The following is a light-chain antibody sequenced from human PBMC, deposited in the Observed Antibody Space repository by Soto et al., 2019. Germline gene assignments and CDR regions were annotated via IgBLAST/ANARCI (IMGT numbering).Light chain of an antibody. V-gene: IGLV2-11*01. J-gene: IGLJ3*02. CDR2: DVS. Sequence: QSALTQPRSVSGSPGQSVTISCTGYSSDVGEYNYVSWYQHHPGNAPKLMIYDVSKRPSGVPDRFSGSKSGNTASLTISGLQAEDEANYYCFSYAGSRVFGGGTQLTVL. CDR3: FSYAGSRV. CDR1: SSDVGEYNY.